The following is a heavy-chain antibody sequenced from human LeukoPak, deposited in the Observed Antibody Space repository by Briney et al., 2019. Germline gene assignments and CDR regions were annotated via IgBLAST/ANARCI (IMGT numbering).Heavy chain of an antibody. J-gene: IGHJ5*01. V-gene: IGHV4-59*08. CDR2: VYYIGST. CDR1: GGSIYGHY. D-gene: IGHD6-19*01. CDR3: ARHAAVAGSAFDF. Sequence: SETLSLTCTVSGGSIYGHYWSWIRQSQEKGLEWIGYVYYIGSTHYNPSLKSRVTVSVDTSKNQFSLKMTSVTAADTAVYYCARHAAVAGSAFDFWGQGTLVTVSS.